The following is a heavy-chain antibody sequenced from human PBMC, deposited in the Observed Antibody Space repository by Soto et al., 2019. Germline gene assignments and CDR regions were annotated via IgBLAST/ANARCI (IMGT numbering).Heavy chain of an antibody. J-gene: IGHJ4*02. Sequence: PGGSLRLSCAASGFTFSSYAMSWVRQAPGKGLEWVSAISGSGGSTYYADSVKGRFTISRDNSKNTLYLQMNSLRAEDTAVYHCAKDQPPSYYYDSSGYYHDYWGQGTLVTVSS. D-gene: IGHD3-22*01. CDR3: AKDQPPSYYYDSSGYYHDY. V-gene: IGHV3-23*01. CDR1: GFTFSSYA. CDR2: ISGSGGST.